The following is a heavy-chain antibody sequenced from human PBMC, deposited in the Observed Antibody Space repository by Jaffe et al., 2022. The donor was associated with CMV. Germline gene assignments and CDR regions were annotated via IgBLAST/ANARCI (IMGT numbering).Heavy chain of an antibody. J-gene: IGHJ4*02. D-gene: IGHD6-13*01. CDR1: GFTFSSYE. CDR3: ARVDDLAAAGTDY. Sequence: EVQLVESGGGLVQPGGSLRLSCAASGFTFSSYEMNWVRQAPGKGLEWVSYISSSGSTIYYADSVKGRFTISRDNAKNSLYLQMNSLRAEDTAVYYCARVDDLAAAGTDYWGQGTLVTVSS. V-gene: IGHV3-48*03. CDR2: ISSSGSTI.